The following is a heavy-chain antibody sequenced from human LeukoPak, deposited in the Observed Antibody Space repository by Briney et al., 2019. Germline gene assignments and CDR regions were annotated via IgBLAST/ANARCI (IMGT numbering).Heavy chain of an antibody. V-gene: IGHV3-11*01. J-gene: IGHJ4*02. CDR3: ASSYDFWSGSTPFDY. CDR2: ISSSGSTI. CDR1: GFTFSDYY. Sequence: GGSLRLSCAASGFTFSDYYMSWIRQAPGKGLEWVSYISSSGSTIYYADSVKGLFTISRDNAKNSLYLQMNSLRAEDTAVYYCASSYDFWSGSTPFDYWGQGTLVTVSS. D-gene: IGHD3-3*01.